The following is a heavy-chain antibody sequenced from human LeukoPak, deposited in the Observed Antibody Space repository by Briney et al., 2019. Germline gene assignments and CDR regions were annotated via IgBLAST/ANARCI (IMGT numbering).Heavy chain of an antibody. CDR2: IIPIFGTA. D-gene: IGHD5-24*01. J-gene: IGHJ4*02. Sequence: VASVKVSCKASGGTFSSYAISWVRQAPGQGLEWMGRIIPIFGTANYAQKFQGRVTITTDESTSTAYMELSSLRSEDTAVYYCASSRDGYNFDYWGQGTLVTVSS. CDR3: ASSRDGYNFDY. V-gene: IGHV1-69*05. CDR1: GGTFSSYA.